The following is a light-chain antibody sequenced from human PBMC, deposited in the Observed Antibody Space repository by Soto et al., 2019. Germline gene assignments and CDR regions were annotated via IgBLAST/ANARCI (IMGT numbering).Light chain of an antibody. CDR2: EVS. Sequence: QSVLTQPASVSGSPGQSITISCTGTSSDVGGYNYVSWYQHHPGKAPKLMIYEVSSRPSGVSDRFSGSKSGNTASLTISGLQTEDEADYYCSSYTSSSNPYVFGTGTKLTVL. CDR3: SSYTSSSNPYV. V-gene: IGLV2-14*01. J-gene: IGLJ1*01. CDR1: SSDVGGYNY.